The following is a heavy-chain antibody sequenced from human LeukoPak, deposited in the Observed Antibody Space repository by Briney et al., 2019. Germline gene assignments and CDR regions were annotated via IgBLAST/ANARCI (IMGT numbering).Heavy chain of an antibody. CDR1: GFTFSSYG. J-gene: IGHJ3*02. Sequence: GGSLRLSCAASGFTFSSYGMSWVRQAPGKGPEWVSAISGSGGSTYYADSVKGRFTISRDNSKSTLYLQMNSLRAEDTAVYYCAKDLSSGWPHASDIWGQGTAVTVSS. V-gene: IGHV3-23*01. CDR2: ISGSGGST. D-gene: IGHD6-19*01. CDR3: AKDLSSGWPHASDI.